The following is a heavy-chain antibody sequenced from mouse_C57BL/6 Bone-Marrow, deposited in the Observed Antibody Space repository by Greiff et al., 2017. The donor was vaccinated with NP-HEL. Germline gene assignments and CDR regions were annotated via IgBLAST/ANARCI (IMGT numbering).Heavy chain of an antibody. CDR3: ARSAITTVVDYYFDY. J-gene: IGHJ2*01. CDR1: GYTFTDYN. D-gene: IGHD1-1*01. V-gene: IGHV1-18*01. CDR2: INPNNGGT. Sequence: VQLQQSGPELVKPGGSVKIPCKASGYTFTDYNMDWVKQSHGKSLEWIGDINPNNGGTIDNQKFKGKATLTVDKSSSTAYMELRSLTSEDTAVYYCARSAITTVVDYYFDYWGQGTTLTVSS.